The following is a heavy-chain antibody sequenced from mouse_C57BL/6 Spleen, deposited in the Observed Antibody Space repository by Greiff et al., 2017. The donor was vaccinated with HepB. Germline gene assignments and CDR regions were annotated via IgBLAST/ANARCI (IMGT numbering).Heavy chain of an antibody. CDR3: ARGVYDGYYVRYFDV. D-gene: IGHD2-3*01. Sequence: QVQLQQSGPGLVQPSQSLSITCTVSGFSLTSYGVHWVRQSPGKGLEWLGVIWSGGSTDHNAAFISRLSISKDNSKSQVFFKMNSLQADDTAIYYCARGVYDGYYVRYFDVWGTGTTVTVSS. CDR1: GFSLTSYG. J-gene: IGHJ1*03. CDR2: IWSGGST. V-gene: IGHV2-2*01.